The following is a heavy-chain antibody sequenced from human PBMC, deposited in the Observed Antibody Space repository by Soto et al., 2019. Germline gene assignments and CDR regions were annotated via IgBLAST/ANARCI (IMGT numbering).Heavy chain of an antibody. D-gene: IGHD1-26*01. V-gene: IGHV1-69*15. Sequence: QVQLVQSGAEVKKPGSSVKVSCKASGGTFSSYAITWVRQAPGQGLEWMGTIIPIFGAATYAQKFQGTVTITADESTSTADMGLSSLRSEDTAVYYCARGRWSGSSPAEHFQDWGQGTLVTVSS. CDR3: ARGRWSGSSPAEHFQD. J-gene: IGHJ1*01. CDR2: IIPIFGAA. CDR1: GGTFSSYA.